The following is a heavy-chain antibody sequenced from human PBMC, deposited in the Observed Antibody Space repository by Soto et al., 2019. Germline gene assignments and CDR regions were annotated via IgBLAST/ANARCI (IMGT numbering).Heavy chain of an antibody. J-gene: IGHJ4*02. D-gene: IGHD3-22*01. V-gene: IGHV1-3*01. Sequence: ASVKVSCKASGYTFINYAVHWVRQAPGQRLEWMGWMNAGTGNTKYSQKFPGRVSLTRDTSASTAYMELSSLTSEDTAVYYCARSEVFSSGSGDWRKDFDYWGQGTLVTVSS. CDR1: GYTFINYA. CDR3: ARSEVFSSGSGDWRKDFDY. CDR2: MNAGTGNT.